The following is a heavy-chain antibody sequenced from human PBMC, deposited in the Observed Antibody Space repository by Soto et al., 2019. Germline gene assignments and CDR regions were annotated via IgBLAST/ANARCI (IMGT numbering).Heavy chain of an antibody. D-gene: IGHD3-3*01. CDR2: ISGSGGST. Sequence: EVQLLESGGGLVQPGGSLRLSCAASGFTFSSYAMSWVRQAPGKGLEWVSAISGSGGSTYYADSVKGRFTISRDNSKNTLYLQMNSLRAKDTAVYYCAKDSHYDFWSGYYTKYGMDVWGQGTTVTVSS. V-gene: IGHV3-23*01. J-gene: IGHJ6*02. CDR1: GFTFSSYA. CDR3: AKDSHYDFWSGYYTKYGMDV.